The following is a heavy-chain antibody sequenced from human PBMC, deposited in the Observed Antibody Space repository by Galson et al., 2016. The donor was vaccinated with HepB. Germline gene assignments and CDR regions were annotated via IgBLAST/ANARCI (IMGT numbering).Heavy chain of an antibody. CDR1: GFAFSYFP. CDR2: ISNDGTNT. Sequence: SLRLSCAASGFAFSYFPIHWVRQSPGRGLEWVAVISNDGTNTHLADSVRGRFTISRDNSKNTVLLHMNSLRYDDTAVYYCARPDGDSNAWYTPSSFDYWGQGNLVTVSS. J-gene: IGHJ4*02. D-gene: IGHD4-11*01. V-gene: IGHV3-30-3*01. CDR3: ARPDGDSNAWYTPSSFDY.